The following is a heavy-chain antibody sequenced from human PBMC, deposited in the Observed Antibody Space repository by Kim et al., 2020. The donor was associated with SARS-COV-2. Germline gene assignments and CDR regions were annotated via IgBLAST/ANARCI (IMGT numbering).Heavy chain of an antibody. J-gene: IGHJ4*02. Sequence: YVDSVKGRFTMSGDNAKQSLYLQMSSLRTEDTAIYYCAALDTVQVPGGIWGQGTLVTVSS. D-gene: IGHD3-10*01. V-gene: IGHV3-7*01. CDR3: AALDTVQVPGGI.